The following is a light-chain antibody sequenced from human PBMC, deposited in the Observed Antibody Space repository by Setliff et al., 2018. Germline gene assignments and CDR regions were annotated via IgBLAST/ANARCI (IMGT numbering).Light chain of an antibody. CDR1: SSDVGGYDY. CDR2: DVT. Sequence: ALTQPASVSGSPGQSITFSCTGSSSDVGGYDYVSWYQQHPGKAPKRLIYDVTNRPSGVSNRFSGSKSGNTASLTISGLQAEDEAEYFCSSYTVGSTLSVFGTGTKVTVL. V-gene: IGLV2-14*03. J-gene: IGLJ1*01. CDR3: SSYTVGSTLSV.